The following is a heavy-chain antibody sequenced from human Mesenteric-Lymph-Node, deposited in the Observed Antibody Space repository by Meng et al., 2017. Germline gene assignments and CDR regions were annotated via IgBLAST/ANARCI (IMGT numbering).Heavy chain of an antibody. CDR2: IMYDGTDY. V-gene: IGHV3-7*01. Sequence: GESLKISCAASGFTFSSYWMSWVRQAPGKGLEWVDNIMYDGTDYYYVDSVKGRFTISRDNAKNSLYLQMNSLRVDDTAVYYCAEGTKPFDYWGQGTLVTVSS. CDR3: AEGTKPFDY. D-gene: IGHD2-2*01. CDR1: GFTFSSYW. J-gene: IGHJ4*02.